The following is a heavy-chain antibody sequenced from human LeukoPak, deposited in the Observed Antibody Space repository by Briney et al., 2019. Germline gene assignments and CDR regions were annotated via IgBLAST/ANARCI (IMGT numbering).Heavy chain of an antibody. Sequence: GGSLRLSCAASGFTFSSYWMSWVRQAPGKGLEWVANIKRDGSEKYYVDSVKGRFTISRDNAKNSPYLQMNSLRAEDTAVYYCARVGSGPRVLEWFRRHPNFFDYWGQGTLVTVSS. D-gene: IGHD3-3*01. V-gene: IGHV3-7*01. J-gene: IGHJ4*02. CDR3: ARVGSGPRVLEWFRRHPNFFDY. CDR2: IKRDGSEK. CDR1: GFTFSSYW.